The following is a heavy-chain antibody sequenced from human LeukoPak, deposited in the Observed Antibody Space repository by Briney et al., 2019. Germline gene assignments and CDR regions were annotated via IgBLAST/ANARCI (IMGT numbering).Heavy chain of an antibody. CDR2: TSGSGGNT. J-gene: IGHJ4*02. CDR3: AKAPTFSNAGTTNDF. D-gene: IGHD6-13*01. V-gene: IGHV3-23*01. CDR1: GFTFSSYA. Sequence: GGSLRLSCAASGFTFSSYAMSWVRQAPGKGLEWVSATSGSGGNTYYADSVKGRFTISRDNSKNTLYLQMNSLRAEDTAVYYCAKAPTFSNAGTTNDFWGQGTLVTVSS.